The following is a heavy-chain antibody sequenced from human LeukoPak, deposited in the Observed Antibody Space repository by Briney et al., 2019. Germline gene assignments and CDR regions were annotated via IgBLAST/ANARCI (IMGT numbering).Heavy chain of an antibody. CDR1: GFTFSNAW. D-gene: IGHD6-19*01. CDR2: IKSKTDGGTT. J-gene: IGHJ4*02. V-gene: IGHV3-15*01. Sequence: GGSLRLSCAASGFTFSNAWMSWVRQAPGKGLEWVGRIKSKTDGGTTDYAAPVKGRFTISRDDSKNTLYLQMNSLKTEDTAVYYCSGRPTSPYFDYWGQGTLVTVSS. CDR3: SGRPTSPYFDY.